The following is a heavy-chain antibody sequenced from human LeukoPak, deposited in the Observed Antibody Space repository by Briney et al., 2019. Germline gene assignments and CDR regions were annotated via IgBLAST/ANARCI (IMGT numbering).Heavy chain of an antibody. J-gene: IGHJ4*02. CDR1: GYSFTSYW. CDR2: IYPGGSDT. V-gene: IGHV5-51*01. D-gene: IGHD3-9*01. CDR3: ATAPGGQYFDWIPTVDFDY. Sequence: GESLKIFCKGSGYSFTSYWIGWVRQMPGKGVEGMGIIYPGGSDTRHSPSFQGQVTISADNSISTAYLQWSSLKASDTAMYYCATAPGGQYFDWIPTVDFDYWGQGTLVTVSS.